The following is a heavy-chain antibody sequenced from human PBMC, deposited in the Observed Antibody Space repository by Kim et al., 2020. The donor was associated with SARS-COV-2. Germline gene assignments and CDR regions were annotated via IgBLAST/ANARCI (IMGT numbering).Heavy chain of an antibody. CDR2: ISSSGSTI. Sequence: GGSLRLSCAASGFTFSDYYMSWIRQAPGKGLEWVSYISSSGSTIYYADSVKGRFTISRDNAKNSLYLQMNSLRAEDTAVYYCARDSRYNWNYYYYYGMDVWGQGTTVTVSS. J-gene: IGHJ6*02. CDR3: ARDSRYNWNYYYYYGMDV. D-gene: IGHD1-20*01. V-gene: IGHV3-11*01. CDR1: GFTFSDYY.